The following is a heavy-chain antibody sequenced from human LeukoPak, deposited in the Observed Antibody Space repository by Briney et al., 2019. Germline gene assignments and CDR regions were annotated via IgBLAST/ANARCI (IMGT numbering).Heavy chain of an antibody. D-gene: IGHD2-21*02. J-gene: IGHJ3*02. CDR2: ISVSGNT. Sequence: GGSLRLSCAASGFTLSSYAMSWVRQGPGKGLEWVSAISVSGNTYHADSVKGRFTISRDSSKNTLYLQMNSLRAEDTAVYYCARMTRVAFDIWGQGTMVTVSS. CDR1: GFTLSSYA. V-gene: IGHV3-23*01. CDR3: ARMTRVAFDI.